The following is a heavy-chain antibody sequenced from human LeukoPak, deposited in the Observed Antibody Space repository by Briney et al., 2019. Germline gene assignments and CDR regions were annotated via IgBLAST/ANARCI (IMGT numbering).Heavy chain of an antibody. CDR1: GGTFTSYA. J-gene: IGHJ5*02. CDR3: ARGPVVTNWFDP. Sequence: SVKVSCKASGGTFTSYAISWVRQAPGQGLEWMGGIIPIFGTANYAQKFQGRVTITTDESTSTAYMELSSLRSEDTAVYYCARGPVVTNWFDPWGQGTLVTVSS. D-gene: IGHD3-22*01. V-gene: IGHV1-69*05. CDR2: IIPIFGTA.